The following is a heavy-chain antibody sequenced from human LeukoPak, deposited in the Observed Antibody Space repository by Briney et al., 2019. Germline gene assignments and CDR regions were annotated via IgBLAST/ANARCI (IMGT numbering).Heavy chain of an antibody. V-gene: IGHV4-34*01. CDR3: ASLPDPLGTYFDL. CDR2: INHSGST. CDR1: GRSFSGYY. Sequence: PSETLSLTCAVYGRSFSGYYWSWIRQPPGKGLEWIGEINHSGSTNYNPSLKSRVTISVDTSKNQFSLKLSSVTAADTAVYYCASLPDPLGTYFDLWGCGTLVTVSS. J-gene: IGHJ2*01. D-gene: IGHD1-1*01.